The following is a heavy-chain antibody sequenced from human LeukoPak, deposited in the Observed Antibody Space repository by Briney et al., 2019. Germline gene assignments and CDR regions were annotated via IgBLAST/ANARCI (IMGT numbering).Heavy chain of an antibody. CDR3: ARPDYMYYDYVLGGAFDI. J-gene: IGHJ3*02. D-gene: IGHD3-16*01. V-gene: IGHV3-11*01. Sequence: GGSLRLSCAASGFTFSDYYMSWIRQAPGKGLEGVSYISSSGSTIYYADSVKGRFTTSRDNAKNSLYLQMNSLRAEDTAVYYCARPDYMYYDYVLGGAFDIWGQGTMVTVSS. CDR1: GFTFSDYY. CDR2: ISSSGSTI.